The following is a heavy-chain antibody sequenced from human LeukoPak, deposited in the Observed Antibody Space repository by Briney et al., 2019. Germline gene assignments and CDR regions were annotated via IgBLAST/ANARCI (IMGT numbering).Heavy chain of an antibody. V-gene: IGHV4-4*07. J-gene: IGHJ4*02. CDR2: IYTSGST. Sequence: SETLSLTCSGFGGSISSYYWSWIRQPAGKGLEWIGRIYTSGSTNYNPSLKSRVTMSVDTSKNQFSLKLSSVTAADTAVYYCARISRDVYNWDFDYWGQGTLVTVSA. CDR3: ARISRDVYNWDFDY. CDR1: GGSISSYY. D-gene: IGHD5-24*01.